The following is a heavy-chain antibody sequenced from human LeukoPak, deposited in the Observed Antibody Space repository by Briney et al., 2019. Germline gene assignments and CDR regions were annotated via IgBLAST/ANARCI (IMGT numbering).Heavy chain of an antibody. Sequence: GASLKISCKGSGYSFTSYWIGWVRQMPGKGLEWMGIIYPGDSDTRYSPSFQGQVTISADKSISTAYLQWSSLKASDTAMYYCATQRGYYYDSSGYPYYFDYWGQGTLVTVSS. CDR1: GYSFTSYW. CDR2: IYPGDSDT. V-gene: IGHV5-51*01. CDR3: ATQRGYYYDSSGYPYYFDY. D-gene: IGHD3-22*01. J-gene: IGHJ4*02.